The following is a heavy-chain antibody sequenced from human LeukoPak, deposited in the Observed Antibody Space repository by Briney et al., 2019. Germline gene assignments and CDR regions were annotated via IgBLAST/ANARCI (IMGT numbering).Heavy chain of an antibody. CDR1: GFTFSSYS. Sequence: GGSLRLSCAASGFTFSSYSMNWVRQAPGKGLEWVSYISSSSSTIYYADSVKGRYAISRDNAKNSLYLQMNSLRAEDTAVYYYARETAAGIGYDYWGQGTLVTVSS. CDR2: ISSSSSTI. CDR3: ARETAAGIGYDY. V-gene: IGHV3-48*01. J-gene: IGHJ4*02. D-gene: IGHD6-13*01.